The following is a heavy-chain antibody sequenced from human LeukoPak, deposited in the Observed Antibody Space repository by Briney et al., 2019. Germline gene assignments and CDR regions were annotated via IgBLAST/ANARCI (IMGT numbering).Heavy chain of an antibody. Sequence: KLGGSLRLSCAASGFTFSDYYMSWIRQAPGKGLEWVSYISSSGSTIYYADSVKGRFTISRDNAKNSLYLQMNSLRAEDTAVYYCARDLKMATIQRPHDYWGQGTLVTVSS. CDR1: GFTFSDYY. V-gene: IGHV3-11*04. J-gene: IGHJ4*02. CDR2: ISSSGSTI. D-gene: IGHD5-24*01. CDR3: ARDLKMATIQRPHDY.